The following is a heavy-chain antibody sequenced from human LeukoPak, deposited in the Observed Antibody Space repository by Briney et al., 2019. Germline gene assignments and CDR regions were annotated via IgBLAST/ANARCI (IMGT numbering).Heavy chain of an antibody. J-gene: IGHJ3*02. V-gene: IGHV4-59*01. CDR2: IYYSGST. D-gene: IGHD5-24*01. Sequence: SETLSLTCTVSGGSISSYYWSWIRQPPGKGLEWIGYIYYSGSTNYNPSLKSRVTISVDTSKNQFSLKLSSVTAADTAVYYCASLATLEMATNSGAFDIWGQGTMVTVSS. CDR3: ASLATLEMATNSGAFDI. CDR1: GGSISSYY.